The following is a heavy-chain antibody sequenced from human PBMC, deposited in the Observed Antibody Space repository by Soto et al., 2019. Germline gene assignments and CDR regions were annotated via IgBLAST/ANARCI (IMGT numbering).Heavy chain of an antibody. D-gene: IGHD3-10*01. J-gene: IGHJ4*02. CDR1: GGSIISYY. CDR3: ARLGGVRGVSGYYFDY. CDR2: IYYSGST. V-gene: IGHV4-59*01. Sequence: SETLSHTCTVSGGSIISYYWSWIRQPPGKGLEWIGYIYYSGSTNYNPSLKSRVTISVDTSKNQFSLKLSSVTAADTAVYYCARLGGVRGVSGYYFDYWGQGTQVTVSS.